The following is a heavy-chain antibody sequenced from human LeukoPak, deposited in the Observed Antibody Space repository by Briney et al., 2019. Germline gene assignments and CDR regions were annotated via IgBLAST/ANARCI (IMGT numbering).Heavy chain of an antibody. Sequence: GRSLRLSCAAAGFTFSSYAMSWVRQAPGKGLEWVSAISGSGGSTYYADSVKGRFTISRDNSKNTLYRQMNSLIAEDTAVYYCAKLPLLRFLEWLPAGYFDYWGQGTLVTVSS. CDR3: AKLPLLRFLEWLPAGYFDY. D-gene: IGHD3-3*01. CDR2: ISGSGGST. J-gene: IGHJ4*02. V-gene: IGHV3-23*01. CDR1: GFTFSSYA.